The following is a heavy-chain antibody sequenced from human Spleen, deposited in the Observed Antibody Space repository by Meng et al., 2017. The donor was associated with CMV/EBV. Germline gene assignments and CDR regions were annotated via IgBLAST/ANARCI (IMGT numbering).Heavy chain of an antibody. CDR1: GYNFITYG. J-gene: IGHJ3*02. CDR2: VSSHNANT. V-gene: IGHV1-18*01. CDR3: AREHDAFDI. Sequence: ASVKVSCKASGYNFITYGITWVRQAPGQGLEWMGWVSSHNANTNFGEKFRGRVTMTTDTSTSTAYMELRSLRSDDTAVYYCAREHDAFDIWGQGTMVTVSS.